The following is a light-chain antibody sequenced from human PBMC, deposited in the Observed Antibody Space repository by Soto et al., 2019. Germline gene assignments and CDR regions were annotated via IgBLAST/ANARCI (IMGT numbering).Light chain of an antibody. J-gene: IGKJ2*01. Sequence: EIVLTQSPGTLSLSPGERATLSCRASQSVRSSFFAWYQQKPGQAPRLLIYDVSVRATGIPDRFSGSGSGTDFTLTINRLEPEDFAVYYCQQYENSVMYTSGQGTKLEIK. CDR2: DVS. CDR1: QSVRSSF. CDR3: QQYENSVMYT. V-gene: IGKV3-20*01.